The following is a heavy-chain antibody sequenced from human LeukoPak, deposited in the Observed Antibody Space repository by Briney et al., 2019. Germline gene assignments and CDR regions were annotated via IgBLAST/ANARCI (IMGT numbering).Heavy chain of an antibody. V-gene: IGHV4-61*01. CDR2: IYYSGST. Sequence: SETLSLTCTVSGGSVSSGSYYWSWTRQPPGKGLEWIGYIYYSGSTNYNPSLKSRVTISGDTPKNQFSLKLSSVTAADTAVYYCARVSWEKDYYDSSGYYIDYWGQGTLVTVSS. CDR3: ARVSWEKDYYDSSGYYIDY. CDR1: GGSVSSGSYY. J-gene: IGHJ4*02. D-gene: IGHD3-22*01.